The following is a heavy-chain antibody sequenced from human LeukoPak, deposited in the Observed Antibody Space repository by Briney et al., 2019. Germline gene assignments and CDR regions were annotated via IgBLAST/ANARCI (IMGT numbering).Heavy chain of an antibody. Sequence: GRSLRLSCAASGFTFSSYAMHWVRQAPGKGLEWVAVISYDGSNKYYADSVKGRFTISRDNSKNTLYLQMNSLRAEDTAVYYCARDRRGTLTIFGARDAFDIWGQGTMVTVSS. J-gene: IGHJ3*02. V-gene: IGHV3-30-3*01. CDR3: ARDRRGTLTIFGARDAFDI. CDR2: ISYDGSNK. CDR1: GFTFSSYA. D-gene: IGHD3-3*01.